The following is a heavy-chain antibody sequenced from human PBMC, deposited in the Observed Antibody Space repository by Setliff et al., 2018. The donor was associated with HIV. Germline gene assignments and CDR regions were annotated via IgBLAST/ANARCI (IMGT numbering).Heavy chain of an antibody. Sequence: GASVKVSCKASGYTFTGYYMHWVRQAPGQGLEWMGWINPNSGGTTYAQKFQGRVTMTRDTSISTAYMEVSRLRSDDTAVYYCARDHCSGGSCYYDDAFDIWGQGTMVTVSS. J-gene: IGHJ3*02. D-gene: IGHD2-15*01. CDR2: INPNSGGT. CDR3: ARDHCSGGSCYYDDAFDI. V-gene: IGHV1-2*02. CDR1: GYTFTGYY.